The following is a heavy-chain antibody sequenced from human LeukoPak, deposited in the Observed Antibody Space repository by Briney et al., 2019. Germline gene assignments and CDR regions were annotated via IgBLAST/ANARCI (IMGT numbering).Heavy chain of an antibody. V-gene: IGHV1-18*01. CDR2: ISAYNGNT. Sequence: ASVKVSCKASGYTFTSYGISWVRQAPGQGLEWMGWISAYNGNTNYAQKLQGRVTMTTDTSTSTAYMGLRSLRSDDTAVYYCAREAYGGDYFDYWGQGTLVTVPS. CDR1: GYTFTSYG. J-gene: IGHJ4*02. CDR3: AREAYGGDYFDY. D-gene: IGHD2-21*01.